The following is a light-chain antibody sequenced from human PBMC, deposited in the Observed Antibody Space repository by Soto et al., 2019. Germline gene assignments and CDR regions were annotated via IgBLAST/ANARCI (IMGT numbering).Light chain of an antibody. CDR1: QSITSW. CDR2: DAS. J-gene: IGKJ5*01. Sequence: DIQITQSPSTLSASVGDRVTITCRASQSITSWLAWYQQKPGKAPNLLIYDASSLQSGVPSRFSGSGSGTEFTLTISSLQPDDFATYYCQQYNTYSTFGQGTRLEI. V-gene: IGKV1-5*01. CDR3: QQYNTYST.